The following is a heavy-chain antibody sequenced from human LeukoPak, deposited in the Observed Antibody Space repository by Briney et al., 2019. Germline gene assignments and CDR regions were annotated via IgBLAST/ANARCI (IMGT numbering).Heavy chain of an antibody. Sequence: SVKVSCKASGGTFSSDAISWVRQAPGQGLEWMGGLIPLFGRSNYAQKFQGRVTLTTDESTTTAYMELSSLRSEDTAVYYCSTSNRDFLSGSPFQHYHSMDVWGQGTTVTVSS. D-gene: IGHD3-10*01. V-gene: IGHV1-69*05. CDR3: STSNRDFLSGSPFQHYHSMDV. CDR2: LIPLFGRS. J-gene: IGHJ6*02. CDR1: GGTFSSDA.